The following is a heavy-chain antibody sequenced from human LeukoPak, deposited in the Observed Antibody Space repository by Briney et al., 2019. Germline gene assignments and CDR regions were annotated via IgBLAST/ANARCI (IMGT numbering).Heavy chain of an antibody. V-gene: IGHV4-59*01. CDR3: ARDAPPGYYYDSSGSDAFDF. CDR1: GGSISSYY. CDR2: IYYSGST. D-gene: IGHD3-22*01. J-gene: IGHJ3*01. Sequence: PSETLSLTCTVSGGSISSYYWSWIRQPPGKGLKWIGCIYYSGSTNYNPSLKSRVTISVDTSKNQFSLKLSSVTAADTAVYYCARDAPPGYYYDSSGSDAFDFWGQGTMVTVSS.